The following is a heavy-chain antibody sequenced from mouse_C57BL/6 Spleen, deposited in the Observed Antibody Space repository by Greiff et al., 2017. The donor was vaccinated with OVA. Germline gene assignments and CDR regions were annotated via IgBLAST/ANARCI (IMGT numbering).Heavy chain of an antibody. Sequence: EVKLQESGPGLVKPSQSLSLTCSVTGYSITRGYYWYWIRQFPGNKLEWMGYISYDGSNNYNPSLKNRISITRDTSKNQFFLKLNSVTTEDTATYYCARGRLLRPYYFDYWGQGTTLTVSA. CDR3: ARGRLLRPYYFDY. D-gene: IGHD1-1*01. CDR1: GYSITRGYY. J-gene: IGHJ2*01. V-gene: IGHV3-6*01. CDR2: ISYDGSN.